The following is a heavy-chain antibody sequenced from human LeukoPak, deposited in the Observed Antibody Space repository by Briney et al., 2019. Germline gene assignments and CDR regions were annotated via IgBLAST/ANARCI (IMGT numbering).Heavy chain of an antibody. V-gene: IGHV4-30-2*01. D-gene: IGHD6-13*01. CDR3: ARGSSSWFFDY. J-gene: IGHJ4*02. CDR2: ISHSGST. Sequence: SETLSLTCTVSGVSRSSGGDYWSWIRQPPRKGLEWIGYISHSGSTYYNPSLKSRVTISVDRSKNQFSLKLSSVTAADTAVYYCARGSSSWFFDYWGQGTLVTVSS. CDR1: GVSRSSGGDY.